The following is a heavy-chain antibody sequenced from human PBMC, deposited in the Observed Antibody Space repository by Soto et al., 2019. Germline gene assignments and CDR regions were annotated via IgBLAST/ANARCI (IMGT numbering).Heavy chain of an antibody. Sequence: QVQLVESGGGVVQPGRSLRLSCAASGFTFSSYGMHWVRQAPGKGLEWVAVISYDGSNKYYADSVKGRFTISGDNSKNTLYLQMNGLRAEDTAVYYCAPWFGAFDYWGQGTLVTVSS. CDR2: ISYDGSNK. CDR1: GFTFSSYG. D-gene: IGHD3-10*01. CDR3: APWFGAFDY. J-gene: IGHJ4*02. V-gene: IGHV3-30*03.